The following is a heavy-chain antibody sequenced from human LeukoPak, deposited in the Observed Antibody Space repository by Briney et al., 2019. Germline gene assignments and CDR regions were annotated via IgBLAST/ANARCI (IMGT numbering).Heavy chain of an antibody. D-gene: IGHD4-17*01. CDR2: ISSSTSYI. J-gene: IGHJ4*02. V-gene: IGHV3-21*01. Sequence: PGGSLRLSCAASGFTFRNYYMHWVRQAPGKGLEWVSSISSSTSYIYYADSVKGRFTISKDNAKNSLYLQMNSLRAEDTAVYYCARAGGSTVSHSDYWGQGTLVTVSS. CDR3: ARAGGSTVSHSDY. CDR1: GFTFRNYY.